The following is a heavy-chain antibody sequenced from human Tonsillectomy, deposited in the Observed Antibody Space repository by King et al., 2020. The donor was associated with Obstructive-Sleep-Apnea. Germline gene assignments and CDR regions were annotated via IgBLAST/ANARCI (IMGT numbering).Heavy chain of an antibody. CDR3: AKEDPTVAGTYYFDY. D-gene: IGHD6-19*01. Sequence: VQLVESGGGLVQPVGSLRLSCAASGFTFSSYAMSWVRQAPGKGLEGVSGFSGSGGNTFHADSVKGRFTISRDSSKNTLYLEWTSLRVEDTAVYYCAKEDPTVAGTYYFDYWGQGTLVTVSS. V-gene: IGHV3-23*04. CDR1: GFTFSSYA. J-gene: IGHJ4*02. CDR2: FSGSGGNT.